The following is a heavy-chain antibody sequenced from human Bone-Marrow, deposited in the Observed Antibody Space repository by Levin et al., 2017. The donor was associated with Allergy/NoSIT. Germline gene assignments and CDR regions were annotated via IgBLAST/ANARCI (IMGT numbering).Heavy chain of an antibody. V-gene: IGHV3-33*01. Sequence: PGGSLRLSCAVSGFTLSSYGMHWVRQTPGKGLEWVAAVWSDGSRKDYADSVKGRFTISRDTSKNTLDLQMSSLRSDDTAVYYCARDLNSGMFYPWGSSKGFLYWGQGRMVTVSS. CDR3: ARDLNSGMFYPWGSSKGFLY. D-gene: IGHD1-26*01. CDR1: GFTLSSYG. CDR2: VWSDGSRK. J-gene: IGHJ4*02.